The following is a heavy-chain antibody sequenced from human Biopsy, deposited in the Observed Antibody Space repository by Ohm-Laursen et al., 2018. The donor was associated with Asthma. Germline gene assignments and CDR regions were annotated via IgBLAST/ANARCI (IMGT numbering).Heavy chain of an antibody. J-gene: IGHJ4*02. CDR2: IIPIFGTA. CDR1: GGTFSSYA. CDR3: ARSSHINWGGYFDY. V-gene: IGHV1-69*13. D-gene: IGHD7-27*01. Sequence: ASVKVSCKASGGTFSSYAISWVRQAPGQGLEWMGGIIPIFGTANYAQKFQGRVTITADESTSTAYMELSSLRSEDTAVYYCARSSHINWGGYFDYWGQGALVTVSS.